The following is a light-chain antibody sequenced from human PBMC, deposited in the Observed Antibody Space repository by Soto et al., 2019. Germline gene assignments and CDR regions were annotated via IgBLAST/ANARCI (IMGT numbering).Light chain of an antibody. J-gene: IGLJ2*01. Sequence: QSVLTQPPSVSGSPGQSVTISCTGTSSDVGSYNRVSWYQKSPGTAPKLMIYEVTNRPSGVPDRFSGSKSGNTASLTISGLQAEDEADYYCSPYTSSSPFVFGGGTKLTVL. V-gene: IGLV2-18*02. CDR2: EVT. CDR3: SPYTSSSPFV. CDR1: SSDVGSYNR.